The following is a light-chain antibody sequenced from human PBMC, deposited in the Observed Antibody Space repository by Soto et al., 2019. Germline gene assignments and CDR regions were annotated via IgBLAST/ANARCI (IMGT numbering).Light chain of an antibody. CDR3: AAWDDSLNGVV. Sequence: QSVLTQPPSASGTPGQRVTISCSGSSSNIGSKTVNWYQQLPGTAPKLLIYSNNQRPSGVPDRFSGSKSGTSACLAISGLQSEDEADYYCAAWDDSLNGVVFGGGTKLTVL. V-gene: IGLV1-44*01. CDR2: SNN. CDR1: SSNIGSKT. J-gene: IGLJ2*01.